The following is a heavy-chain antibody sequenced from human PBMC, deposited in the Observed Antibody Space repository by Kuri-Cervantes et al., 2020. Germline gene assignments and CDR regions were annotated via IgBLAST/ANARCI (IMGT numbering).Heavy chain of an antibody. CDR1: GYSISSGYY. Sequence: GSLRLSCAVSGYSISSGYYWSWVRQPPGKGLQWIGEINHSGNTNYNPSLKSRVTLSLDTSQNHFSLKLTSVTAADTAVYYCTRGRIGTVRGVSPPFDPWGQGSLVTVSS. V-gene: IGHV4-4*02. CDR2: INHSGNT. CDR3: TRGRIGTVRGVSPPFDP. J-gene: IGHJ5*02. D-gene: IGHD3-10*01.